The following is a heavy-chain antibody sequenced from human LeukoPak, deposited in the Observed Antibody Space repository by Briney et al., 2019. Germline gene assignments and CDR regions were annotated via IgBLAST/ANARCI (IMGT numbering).Heavy chain of an antibody. CDR1: GGTFSSYA. J-gene: IGHJ4*02. Sequence: ASVKVSCKASGGTFSSYAINWVRQATGQGLEWMGWMNPNSGNTGYAQKFQGRVTMTRNTSISTAYMELSSLRSEDTAVYYCARGKGSSWYDYWGQGTLVTVSS. V-gene: IGHV1-8*02. CDR3: ARGKGSSWYDY. CDR2: MNPNSGNT. D-gene: IGHD6-13*01.